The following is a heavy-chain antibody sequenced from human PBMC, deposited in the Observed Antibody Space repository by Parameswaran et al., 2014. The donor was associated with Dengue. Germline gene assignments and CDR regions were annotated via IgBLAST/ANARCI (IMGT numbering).Heavy chain of an antibody. CDR2: IIPVLGRV. V-gene: IGHV1-69*01. D-gene: IGHD3-3*01. CDR3: ARGSSTPNYDFWSGYYTGWFDP. Sequence: SWVRQAPGQGLEWMGGIIPVLGRVNYAQRFQGRVTITADESTSTAYMELSSLRSEDTAVYFCARGSSTPNYDFWSGYYTGWFDPWGQGTLVTVSS. J-gene: IGHJ5*02.